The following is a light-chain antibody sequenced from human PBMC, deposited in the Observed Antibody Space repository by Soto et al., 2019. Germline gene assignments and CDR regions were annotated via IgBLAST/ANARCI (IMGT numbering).Light chain of an antibody. J-gene: IGLJ3*02. CDR2: LNSDGSH. V-gene: IGLV4-69*01. CDR3: HTWSTDIRV. CDR1: SGHNSYA. Sequence: QSVLTQPPSASASLGASVKLTCTLSSGHNSYAIAWHQQQPEKGPRYLMKLNSDGSHSKGDGIPDRFSGSSSGAERYLTISSLQSEDEPDYYSHTWSTDIRVFGGGTKLTVL.